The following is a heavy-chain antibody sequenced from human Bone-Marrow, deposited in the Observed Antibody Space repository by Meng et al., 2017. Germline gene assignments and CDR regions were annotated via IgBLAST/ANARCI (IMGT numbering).Heavy chain of an antibody. CDR3: AREEWELLGAHFDY. J-gene: IGHJ4*02. V-gene: IGHV1-2*02. D-gene: IGHD1-26*01. CDR2: INPNSGGT. CDR1: GYTFTGYY. Sequence: ASVKVSCKASGYTFTGYYMHWVRQAPGQGLEWMGWINPNSGGTNYAQKFQGRVTMTRDTSISTAYMELNSLRAEDTAVYYCAREEWELLGAHFDYWGQGTLVTVSS.